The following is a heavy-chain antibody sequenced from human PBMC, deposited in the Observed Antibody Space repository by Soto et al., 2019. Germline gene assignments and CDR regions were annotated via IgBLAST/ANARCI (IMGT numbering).Heavy chain of an antibody. CDR1: GDTFTSNY. CDR3: ARAGIAAAGTPDGDPVSDY. D-gene: IGHD6-13*01. V-gene: IGHV1-46*01. Sequence: GASVKVSCKACGDTFTSNYMHWVRQAPGQGLEWMGIINPSGGSTSYAQRFQGRVTMTRDTSTSTVYMELSSLRSEDTAVYYCARAGIAAAGTPDGDPVSDYWGQGTLVTVSS. CDR2: INPSGGST. J-gene: IGHJ4*02.